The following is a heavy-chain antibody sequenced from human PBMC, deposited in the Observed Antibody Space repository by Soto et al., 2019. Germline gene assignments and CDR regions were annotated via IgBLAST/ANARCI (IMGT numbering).Heavy chain of an antibody. D-gene: IGHD2-2*01. Sequence: QVQLQESGPGLVKPSGTLSLTCAVSSVSINSSNWWTWVRQPPGKGLEWIGEIYHSGTTNYNPSLNSRVNISLDQSTNHFSLKVTSMPAEDTTIYSCATGSVQLDNWFDPWGQGILVTVSS. CDR2: IYHSGTT. V-gene: IGHV4-4*02. CDR3: ATGSVQLDNWFDP. J-gene: IGHJ5*02. CDR1: SVSINSSNW.